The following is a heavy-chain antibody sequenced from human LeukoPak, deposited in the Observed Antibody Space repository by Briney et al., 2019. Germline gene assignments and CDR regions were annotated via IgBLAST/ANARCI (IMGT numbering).Heavy chain of an antibody. V-gene: IGHV3-48*01. D-gene: IGHD2-15*01. CDR1: GFTFSSYS. CDR2: ISSSSSTI. CDR3: ARDGDCSGGSCYSVDY. J-gene: IGHJ4*02. Sequence: GGSLRLSCAASGFTFSSYSMNWVRQAPGKGLEGVSYISSSSSTIYYADSVKGRFTISRDNAKNSLYLQMNSLRAEDTAVYYCARDGDCSGGSCYSVDYWGQGTLVTVSS.